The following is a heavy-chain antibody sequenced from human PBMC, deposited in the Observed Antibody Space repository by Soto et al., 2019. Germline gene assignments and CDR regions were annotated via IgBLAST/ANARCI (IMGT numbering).Heavy chain of an antibody. D-gene: IGHD3-22*01. CDR1: GFTFSSYA. CDR3: ATSEGYYYDSSGLGAFDI. Sequence: EVQLLESGGGLVQPGGSLRLSCAASGFTFSSYAMSWVRQAPGKGLEWVSAISGSGGSTYYADSVKGRFTISGDNSKNTLYLQMNSLRAEDTAVYYCATSEGYYYDSSGLGAFDIWGQGTMVTVSS. J-gene: IGHJ3*02. V-gene: IGHV3-23*01. CDR2: ISGSGGST.